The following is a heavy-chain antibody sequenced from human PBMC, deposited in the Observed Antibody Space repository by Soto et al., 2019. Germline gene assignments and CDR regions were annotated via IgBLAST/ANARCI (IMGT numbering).Heavy chain of an antibody. CDR3: ARYGGKGYYYYYYGMDV. V-gene: IGHV3-48*03. D-gene: IGHD2-15*01. Sequence: EVQLVESGGGLVQPGGSLRLSCAASGFTFSSYEMNWVRQAPGKGLEWVSYISSSGSTIYYADSVKGRFTISRDNAKNSLYLQMNSLRAEDTAVYYCARYGGKGYYYYYYGMDVWGQGTTVTVSS. CDR1: GFTFSSYE. J-gene: IGHJ6*02. CDR2: ISSSGSTI.